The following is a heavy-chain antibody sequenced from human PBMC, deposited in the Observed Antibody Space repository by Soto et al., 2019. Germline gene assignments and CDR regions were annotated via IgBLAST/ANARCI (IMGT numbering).Heavy chain of an antibody. Sequence: WRSLRLSCAASEFTFSSYAMHWVRQAPGKGLEWVAVISYDGSNKYYADSVKGRFTISRDNSKNTLYLQMNSLRAEDTAVYYCARDRYSSSFDPGPYYYYYYGMDVWGQGTTVTVSS. CDR2: ISYDGSNK. CDR1: EFTFSSYA. CDR3: ARDRYSSSFDPGPYYYYYYGMDV. J-gene: IGHJ6*02. D-gene: IGHD6-6*01. V-gene: IGHV3-30-3*01.